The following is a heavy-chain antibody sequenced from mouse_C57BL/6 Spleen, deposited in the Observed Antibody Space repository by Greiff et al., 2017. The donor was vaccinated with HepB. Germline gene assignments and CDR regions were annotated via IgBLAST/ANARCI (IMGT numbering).Heavy chain of an antibody. D-gene: IGHD1-1*01. Sequence: VQLQQSGAELVKPGASVKISCKASGYTFTDYYINWVKQRPGQGLEWIGKIGPGSGSTYYNEKFKGKATLTADKSSSTAYMQLSSLTSEDSAVYVCARDYGSSYGYFDVWGTGTTVTVSS. CDR3: ARDYGSSYGYFDV. V-gene: IGHV1-77*01. CDR1: GYTFTDYY. J-gene: IGHJ1*03. CDR2: IGPGSGST.